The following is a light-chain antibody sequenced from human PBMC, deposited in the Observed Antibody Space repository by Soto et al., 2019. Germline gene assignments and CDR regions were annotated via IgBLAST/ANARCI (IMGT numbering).Light chain of an antibody. CDR1: QTVSRH. CDR3: QQRGNWPPGFT. V-gene: IGKV3-11*01. CDR2: DTS. Sequence: EIVLTQSPATLSLSPGERATLSCRASQTVSRHLAWYQQKPGQAPRLLIYDTSNRATGIPARFSGSGSGTDFTLTTSGLETEDFAVYYCQQRGNWPPGFTFGPGTTVDMK. J-gene: IGKJ3*01.